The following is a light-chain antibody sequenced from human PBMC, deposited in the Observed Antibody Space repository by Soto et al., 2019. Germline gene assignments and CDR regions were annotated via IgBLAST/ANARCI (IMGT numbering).Light chain of an antibody. Sequence: QSVLTQPASVSGSPGQSITISCTGTSSDVGSYNLVSWYQHFPGKAPKVMIYAVNNRPSGVSSRFSGSKSGNTASLTISGLQAEDEADYYCSSYTSSSIVYVFGTGTKVTVL. CDR3: SSYTSSSIVYV. V-gene: IGLV2-14*02. CDR1: SSDVGSYNL. CDR2: AVN. J-gene: IGLJ1*01.